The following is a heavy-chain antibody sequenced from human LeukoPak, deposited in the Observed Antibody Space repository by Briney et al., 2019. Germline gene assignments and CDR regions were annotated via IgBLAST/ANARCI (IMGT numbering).Heavy chain of an antibody. CDR2: IYYSGST. V-gene: IGHV4-59*08. Sequence: WETLSLMCTLSGGSISIYYWRCTRHPPGKGLEWIGYIYYSGSTNYNPSLKSRVTISVDTSKNQFTLKLSSVTAADTAVYYCARHDYYYYGMDVWGQGTTVTVSS. J-gene: IGHJ6*02. CDR1: GGSISIYY. CDR3: ARHDYYYYGMDV.